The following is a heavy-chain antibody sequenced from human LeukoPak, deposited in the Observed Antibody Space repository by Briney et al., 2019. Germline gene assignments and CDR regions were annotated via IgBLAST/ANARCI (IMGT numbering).Heavy chain of an antibody. CDR2: IKSKTDGGTT. D-gene: IGHD2-15*01. V-gene: IGHV3-15*01. CDR3: TTDEECSGGSCYSSGFDY. CDR1: GFTFSNAW. J-gene: IGHJ4*02. Sequence: GGSLRLSCAASGFTFSNAWMSWVRQAPEKGLEWVGRIKSKTDGGTTDYAAPVKGRFTISRDDSKNTLYLQMNSLKTEDTAVYYCTTDEECSGGSCYSSGFDYWGQGTLVTVSS.